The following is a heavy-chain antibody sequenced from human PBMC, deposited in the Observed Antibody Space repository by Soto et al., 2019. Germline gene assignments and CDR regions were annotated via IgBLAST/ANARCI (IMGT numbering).Heavy chain of an antibody. Sequence: GGSLRLSCAASGFTFDDYTMHWVRQAPGKGLEWVSLISWDGGSTYYADSVKGRFTISRDNSKNSLYLQMNSLRTEDTALYYCAKDINYCSSTSCYDFMVSGFDYWGQGTLVTVSS. CDR1: GFTFDDYT. V-gene: IGHV3-43*01. D-gene: IGHD2-2*01. CDR2: ISWDGGST. J-gene: IGHJ4*02. CDR3: AKDINYCSSTSCYDFMVSGFDY.